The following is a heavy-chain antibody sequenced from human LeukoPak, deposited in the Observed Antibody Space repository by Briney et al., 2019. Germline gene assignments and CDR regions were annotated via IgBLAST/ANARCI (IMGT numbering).Heavy chain of an antibody. D-gene: IGHD4-17*01. J-gene: IGHJ5*02. CDR2: IYTSGST. V-gene: IGHV4-61*02. CDR3: ARVGYGDYAWFDP. Sequence: PSETLSLTCTVSGGSISSGSYYWSWIRQPAGTGLEWIGRIYTSGSTNYNPSLKSRVTISVDTSKNQFSLKLSSVTAADTAVYYCARVGYGDYAWFDPWGQGTLVTVSS. CDR1: GGSISSGSYY.